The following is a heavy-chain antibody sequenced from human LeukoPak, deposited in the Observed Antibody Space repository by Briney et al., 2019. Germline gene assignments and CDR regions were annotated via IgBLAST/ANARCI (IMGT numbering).Heavy chain of an antibody. V-gene: IGHV4-30-4*08. CDR2: IYYSGST. CDR3: ARAAMVTSLFFDY. J-gene: IGHJ4*02. Sequence: PSETLSLTCTVSGGSISSGDYYWSWIRQPPGKGLEWIGYIYYSGSTYYNPSLKSRVTISVDTSKNQFSLKLSSVTAADTAVYYCARAAMVTSLFFDYWGQGTLVTVSS. D-gene: IGHD5-18*01. CDR1: GGSISSGDYY.